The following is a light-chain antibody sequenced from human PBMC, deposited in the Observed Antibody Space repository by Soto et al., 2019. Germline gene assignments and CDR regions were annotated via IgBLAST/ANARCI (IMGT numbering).Light chain of an antibody. CDR3: QQYDVYST. V-gene: IGKV1-5*03. CDR1: QSISSW. Sequence: DIQISQSPSTLSAAVGGTVTITCRASQSISSWLAWYQQKPGIAPKLLIYKASTLQSGVPSRFSGSGYGTVFTLTISHLQPDDSGTYYCQQYDVYSTFGQGTKVDIK. CDR2: KAS. J-gene: IGKJ1*01.